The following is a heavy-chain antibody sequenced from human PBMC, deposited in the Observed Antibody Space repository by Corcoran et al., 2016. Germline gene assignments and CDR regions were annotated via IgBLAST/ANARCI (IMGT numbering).Heavy chain of an antibody. D-gene: IGHD2-2*01. Sequence: QAQLQQWGAGLLKPSETLSLTCGVYGGSFTGYYWSWIRQSPGKGLEWIGEINRSGSTNYNPSLTSRVTISLDTSKNQFSLKLSSVTAADTAVYYCASEPGYCISSNGYGGWFDPWGQGTLVTVSS. V-gene: IGHV4-34*01. CDR1: GGSFTGYY. CDR2: INRSGST. CDR3: ASEPGYCISSNGYGGWFDP. J-gene: IGHJ5*02.